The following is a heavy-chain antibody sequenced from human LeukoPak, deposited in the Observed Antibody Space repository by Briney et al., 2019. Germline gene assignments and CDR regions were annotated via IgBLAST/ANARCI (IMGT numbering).Heavy chain of an antibody. J-gene: IGHJ4*02. V-gene: IGHV1-69*05. CDR3: ASGYSGYGPFDY. CDR1: GYTFTSYY. Sequence: SVKVSCKASGYTFTSYYMHWVRQAPGQGLEWMGRIIPIFGTANYAQKFQGRVTITTDESTSTACMELSSLRSEDTAVYCCASGYSGYGPFDYWGQGTLVTVSS. D-gene: IGHD5-12*01. CDR2: IIPIFGTA.